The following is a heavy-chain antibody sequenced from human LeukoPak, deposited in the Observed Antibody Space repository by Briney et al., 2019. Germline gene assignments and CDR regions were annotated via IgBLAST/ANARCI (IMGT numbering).Heavy chain of an antibody. J-gene: IGHJ4*02. V-gene: IGHV3-30-3*01. Sequence: GGSLRLSCAASGFTFSSYAMHWVRQAPGKGLEWVAVISYDGSNKYYADSVKGRFTISRDNAGNSLYLQMSSLRVEDTAVYYCARLALDSSGYNYPDFWGQGTLVTVSS. CDR3: ARLALDSSGYNYPDF. D-gene: IGHD3-22*01. CDR2: ISYDGSNK. CDR1: GFTFSSYA.